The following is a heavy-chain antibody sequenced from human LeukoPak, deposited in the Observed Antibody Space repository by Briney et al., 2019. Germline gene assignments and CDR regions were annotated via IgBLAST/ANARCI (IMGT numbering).Heavy chain of an antibody. CDR1: GGSISSYY. V-gene: IGHV4-59*01. CDR2: IYYSGST. J-gene: IGHJ6*03. Sequence: PSETLSLTCTVSGGSISSYYWSWIRQPPGKGLEWIGYIYYSGSTNYNPSLKSRVTISVDTSKNQFSLKLSSVTAADTAVYYCARGNYDFWSGYFDYYYYYYMDVRGKGTTVTVSS. CDR3: ARGNYDFWSGYFDYYYYYYMDV. D-gene: IGHD3-3*01.